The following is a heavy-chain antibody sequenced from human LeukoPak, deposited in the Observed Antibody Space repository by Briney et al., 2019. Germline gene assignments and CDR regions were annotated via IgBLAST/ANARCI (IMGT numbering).Heavy chain of an antibody. CDR2: IRNSGNT. J-gene: IGHJ4*02. Sequence: PGGSLRLSCAASGFTFSTYSMNWVRQAPGKGLEWIGSIRNSGNTYYSPSLKSRVTISVDTPKNQFSLKLSSVTAADTAVYYCARHVYGEYGPGDYWGQGILVTVSS. CDR3: ARHVYGEYGPGDY. V-gene: IGHV4-39*01. D-gene: IGHD4-17*01. CDR1: GFTFSTYSMN.